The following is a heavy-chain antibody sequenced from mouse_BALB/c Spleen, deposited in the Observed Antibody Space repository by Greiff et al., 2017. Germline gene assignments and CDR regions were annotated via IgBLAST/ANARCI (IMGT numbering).Heavy chain of an antibody. CDR2: ISYSGST. CDR3: ARYGSRYYYAMDY. J-gene: IGHJ4*01. V-gene: IGHV3-8*02. Sequence: EVKVIESGPSLVKPSQTLSLTCSVTGDSITSGYWNWIRKFPGNKLEYMGYISYSGSTYYNPSLKSRISITRDTSKNQYYLQLNSVTTEDTATYYCARYGSRYYYAMDYWGQGTSVTVSS. D-gene: IGHD1-1*01. CDR1: GDSITSGY.